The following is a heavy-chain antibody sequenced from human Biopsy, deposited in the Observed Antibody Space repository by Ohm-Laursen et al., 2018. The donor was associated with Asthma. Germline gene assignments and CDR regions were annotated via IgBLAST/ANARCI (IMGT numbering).Heavy chain of an antibody. Sequence: GQTLSLTCAASGFTFGDYWMSWVLQVPGRGLEWVANIKHDGSENNHVDSLKGRFTISGDNAKNSLYLQMNSLRAEDTAVYYCARTFHFWSPYHAEHYQLWGQGTLVTVSS. J-gene: IGHJ1*01. V-gene: IGHV3-7*01. CDR3: ARTFHFWSPYHAEHYQL. D-gene: IGHD3-3*02. CDR1: GFTFGDYW. CDR2: IKHDGSEN.